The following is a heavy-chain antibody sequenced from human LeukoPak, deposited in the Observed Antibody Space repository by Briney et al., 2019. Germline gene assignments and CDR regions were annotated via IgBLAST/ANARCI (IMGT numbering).Heavy chain of an antibody. J-gene: IGHJ4*02. CDR3: AKDRGDWKYFDY. D-gene: IGHD1-1*01. CDR2: IRYDGSDK. CDR1: GFTFSSFA. V-gene: IGHV3-30*02. Sequence: GGSLRLSCAASGFTFSSFAINWVRQAPGKGLEWVAFIRYDGSDKYYADSVKGRFTISRDNSKNTLYLQMNNLIVEDTAVYYCAKDRGDWKYFDYWGQGTLVTVSS.